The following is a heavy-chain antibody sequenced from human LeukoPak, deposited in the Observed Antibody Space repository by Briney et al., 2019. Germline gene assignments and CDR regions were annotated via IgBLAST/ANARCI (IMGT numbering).Heavy chain of an antibody. V-gene: IGHV3-23*01. J-gene: IGHJ2*01. Sequence: PGGSLRLSCAASGFTFSSYAMSWVRQAPGKGLEWVSVISGSGGSTYYADSVKGRFTISRDNSKNTLYLQMNSLRVEDTAVYYCANHFDGSASELWYFDLWGRGTLVTVSS. CDR1: GFTFSSYA. CDR2: ISGSGGST. D-gene: IGHD3-22*01. CDR3: ANHFDGSASELWYFDL.